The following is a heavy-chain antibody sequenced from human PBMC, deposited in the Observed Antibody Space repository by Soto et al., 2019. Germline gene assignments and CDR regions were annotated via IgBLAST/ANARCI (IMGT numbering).Heavy chain of an antibody. J-gene: IGHJ4*02. CDR3: AKLVNTPDDY. CDR2: ISYDGSNK. Sequence: QVQLVESGGGVVQPGRSLRLSCAASGFTFSSYGMHWVRQAPGKGLEWVAVISYDGSNKYYADSVKGRFTISRKNYKNALYLQMNSLRAEDTAVYYCAKLVNTPDDYWGQGTLFTVSS. CDR1: GFTFSSYG. V-gene: IGHV3-30*18. D-gene: IGHD2-8*02.